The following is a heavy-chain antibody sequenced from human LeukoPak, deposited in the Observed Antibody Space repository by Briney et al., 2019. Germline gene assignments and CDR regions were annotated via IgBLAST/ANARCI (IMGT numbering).Heavy chain of an antibody. J-gene: IGHJ4*02. CDR2: ISWNSGSI. Sequence: PGGSLRLSCAASGFTFDDYAMHWVRQAPGKGLEWVSGISWNSGSIGYADSVKGRFTISRDNAKNSLYLQMNSLRAEDTALYYCAKEAGYSSSWYGDFDYWGQGTLVTVSS. V-gene: IGHV3-9*01. D-gene: IGHD6-13*01. CDR1: GFTFDDYA. CDR3: AKEAGYSSSWYGDFDY.